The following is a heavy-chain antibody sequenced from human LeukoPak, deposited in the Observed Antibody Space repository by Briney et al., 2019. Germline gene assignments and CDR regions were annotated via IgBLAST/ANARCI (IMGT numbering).Heavy chain of an antibody. CDR1: GFSFSSSW. CDR2: IKPDGSDK. Sequence: PGGSLRLSCAASGFSFSSSWMDWVHQAPGKGLEWVANIKPDGSDKSYVDSVKGRFTISRDNAKDSLYLEMDSLRVEDTALYYCSRSLNSWGQGALVTVSS. J-gene: IGHJ5*02. V-gene: IGHV3-7*01. CDR3: SRSLNS.